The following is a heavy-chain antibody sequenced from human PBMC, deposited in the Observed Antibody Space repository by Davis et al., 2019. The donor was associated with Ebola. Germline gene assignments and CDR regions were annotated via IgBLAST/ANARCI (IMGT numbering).Heavy chain of an antibody. CDR1: GLIFNNYW. J-gene: IGHJ4*02. Sequence: GESLKISCAASGLIFNNYWMSWIRQAPGKGPEWVAIIKEDGGEKYYVDSVKGRFTISRDNAKNSLFLEMNSLRAEDTAVYYCARDPLVGAIDYWGQGTLVTVSS. V-gene: IGHV3-7*03. D-gene: IGHD1-26*01. CDR2: IKEDGGEK. CDR3: ARDPLVGAIDY.